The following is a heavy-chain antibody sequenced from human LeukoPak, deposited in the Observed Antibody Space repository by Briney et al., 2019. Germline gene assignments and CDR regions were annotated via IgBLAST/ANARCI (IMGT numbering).Heavy chain of an antibody. Sequence: ASVKVSCKASGYTFTSCGLSWVRQAPGQGLEWMGRITTYNGNTKYAQNLQGRVTMTADTSTSTAYMELRSLRSDDTAVYYCARGIVPAARDYYYYYMDVWGKGTTVTVSS. CDR2: ITTYNGNT. J-gene: IGHJ6*03. CDR3: ARGIVPAARDYYYYYMDV. V-gene: IGHV1-18*01. D-gene: IGHD2-2*01. CDR1: GYTFTSCG.